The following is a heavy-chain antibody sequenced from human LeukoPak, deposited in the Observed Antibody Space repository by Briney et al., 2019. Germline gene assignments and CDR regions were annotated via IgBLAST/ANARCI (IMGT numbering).Heavy chain of an antibody. J-gene: IGHJ4*02. Sequence: PSETLSLPCTVSGGSISSYYWSWIRQPPGKGLEWIGYIYYSGSTNYNPSLKSRVTISVDTSKNQFSLKLSSVTAADTAVYYCARVLVGATPPDYWGQGTLVTVSS. CDR1: GGSISSYY. D-gene: IGHD1-26*01. CDR2: IYYSGST. CDR3: ARVLVGATPPDY. V-gene: IGHV4-59*08.